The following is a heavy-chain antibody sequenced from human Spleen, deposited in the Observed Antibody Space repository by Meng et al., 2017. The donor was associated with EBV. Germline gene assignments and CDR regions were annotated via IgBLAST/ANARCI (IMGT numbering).Heavy chain of an antibody. CDR2: INTNTGNP. Sequence: SAFELWNPGALVKVSCESSGYTITDYSRNWVRQAPGQGLEWMGWINTNTGNPTYAQGFTGRFVFSLDPSVSTAYLEISSLKAEDTAVYYCARDRSGGADYWGQGTLVTVSS. CDR1: GYTITDYS. V-gene: IGHV7-4-1*02. D-gene: IGHD1-26*01. CDR3: ARDRSGGADY. J-gene: IGHJ4*02.